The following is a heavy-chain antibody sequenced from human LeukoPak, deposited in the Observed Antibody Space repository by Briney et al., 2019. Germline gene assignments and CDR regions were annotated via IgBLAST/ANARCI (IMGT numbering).Heavy chain of an antibody. V-gene: IGHV1-69*13. J-gene: IGHJ6*04. CDR2: IIPIFGTA. CDR3: ASGGYSGYTAPRYYYYGMDV. D-gene: IGHD5-12*01. Sequence: SVKVSCKASGGTFSSYAISWVRQAPGQGLEWMGGIIPIFGTANYAQKFQGRVTITADESTSTAYMKLSSLRSEDTAVYYCASGGYSGYTAPRYYYYGMDVWGKGTTVTVSS. CDR1: GGTFSSYA.